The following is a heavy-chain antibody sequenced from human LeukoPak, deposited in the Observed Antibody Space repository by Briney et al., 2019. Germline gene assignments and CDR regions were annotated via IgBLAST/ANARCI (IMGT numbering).Heavy chain of an antibody. Sequence: PGGSLRLSCATSGFIFSGYDMSWIRQAPGKGLEWVSYISGSGNDISYADSVKGRFTISRDNAKGSLYLQMNSLRAADTAVYYCGTHAGRTGSDDWGQGTLVTVSS. J-gene: IGHJ4*02. CDR3: GTHAGRTGSDD. D-gene: IGHD3/OR15-3a*01. CDR1: GFIFSGYD. CDR2: ISGSGNDI. V-gene: IGHV3-11*01.